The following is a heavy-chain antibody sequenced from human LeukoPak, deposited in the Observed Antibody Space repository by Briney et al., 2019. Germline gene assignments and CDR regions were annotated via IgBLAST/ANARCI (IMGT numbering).Heavy chain of an antibody. Sequence: PGGSLRLSCAASGFTFSSYDMHWVRQATGKGLEWISAIGTAGDTYYPASVKGRFTISRENSKNSLYLQMNTLRAWNTAVYYCARARNYYDSSGNDAFDIWGQGTMVTVSS. CDR3: ARARNYYDSSGNDAFDI. V-gene: IGHV3-13*01. CDR1: GFTFSSYD. CDR2: IGTAGDT. J-gene: IGHJ3*02. D-gene: IGHD3-22*01.